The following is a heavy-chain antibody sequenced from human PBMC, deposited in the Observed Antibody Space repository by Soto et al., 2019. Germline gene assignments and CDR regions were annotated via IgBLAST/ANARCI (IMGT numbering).Heavy chain of an antibody. CDR2: ISGSGSTI. CDR3: AKVFYYYDSSGYYYFDY. D-gene: IGHD3-22*01. V-gene: IGHV3-23*01. Sequence: GGSLRLSCAASGFAFSSYAVSWVRQAPGKGPEWISSISGSGSTIYYADSVKGRFTISRDNSKNTLYLQMSSLRAEDTAVYYCAKVFYYYDSSGYYYFDYWGQGTLVTVSS. CDR1: GFAFSSYA. J-gene: IGHJ4*02.